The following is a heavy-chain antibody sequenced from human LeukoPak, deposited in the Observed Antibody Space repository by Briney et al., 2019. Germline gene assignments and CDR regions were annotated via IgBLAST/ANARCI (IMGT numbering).Heavy chain of an antibody. V-gene: IGHV3-23*01. CDR3: AKSPRYCSVGSCYYYSDY. CDR2: ISGSGGST. Sequence: GGSLRLSCAASGFTFSSYAMSWVRQAPGKGLGWVSTISGSGGSTYYADSVKGRFAISRDNSKNTLYLHVDSLRAEDTALYYCAKSPRYCSVGSCYYYSDYWGQGTLVTVSS. D-gene: IGHD2-15*01. J-gene: IGHJ4*02. CDR1: GFTFSSYA.